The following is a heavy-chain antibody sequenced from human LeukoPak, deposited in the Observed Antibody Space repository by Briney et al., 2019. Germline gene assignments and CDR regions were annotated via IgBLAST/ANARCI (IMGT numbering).Heavy chain of an antibody. J-gene: IGHJ5*02. CDR2: MNPNRGNT. D-gene: IGHD6-13*01. Sequence: GASVTVSCKASGYTFTSYDINWVRQPTAHGLEWMGWMNPNRGNTDYAQQFHDRVTMTRNRSISTAYMELRSLRAEDTAVYYCASRPRFDSSSWYPWFDPWGQGTLVTVSS. CDR1: GYTFTSYD. V-gene: IGHV1-8*01. CDR3: ASRPRFDSSSWYPWFDP.